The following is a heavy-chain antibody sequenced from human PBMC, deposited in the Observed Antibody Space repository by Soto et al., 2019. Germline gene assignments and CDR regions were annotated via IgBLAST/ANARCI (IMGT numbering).Heavy chain of an antibody. CDR3: ARYYENYEISTGRSDAFDI. V-gene: IGHV3-7*01. CDR1: GFNFNTYW. J-gene: IGHJ3*02. CDR2: IKHYGSEK. D-gene: IGHD3-9*01. Sequence: EVQLVESGGGLVQPGGSLRLSCTASGFNFNTYWMSWLRQAPGARPEWVANIKHYGSEKWYADSVRGRFTISRDNAKSSLYLEMNSLRAEDTAVYFCARYYENYEISTGRSDAFDIWGQGTMVIVSP.